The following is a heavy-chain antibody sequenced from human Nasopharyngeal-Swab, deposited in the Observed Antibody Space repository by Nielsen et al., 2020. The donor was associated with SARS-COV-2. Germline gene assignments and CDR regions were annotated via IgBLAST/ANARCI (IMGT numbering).Heavy chain of an antibody. D-gene: IGHD5-18*01. V-gene: IGHV3-21*04. Sequence: GESLKISCAASGFTFSSYSMNWVRQAPGKGLEWVSSISSSSSYIYYADSVKGRFTISRDNAKNSLYLQMNSLRAEDTAVYYCARDGQLWWSRYYGMDVWGQGTTVTVSS. J-gene: IGHJ6*02. CDR1: GFTFSSYS. CDR2: ISSSSSYI. CDR3: ARDGQLWWSRYYGMDV.